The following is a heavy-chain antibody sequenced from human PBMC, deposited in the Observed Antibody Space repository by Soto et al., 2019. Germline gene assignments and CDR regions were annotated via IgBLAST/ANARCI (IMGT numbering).Heavy chain of an antibody. D-gene: IGHD2-2*01. V-gene: IGHV1-69*06. Sequence: SVKVSCKASGGTFSSYAISWVRQAPGQGLEWMGGIIPIFGTANYAQKFQGRVTITADKSTSTAYMELSSLRSEDTAVYYCASNGSIVVVPAASIPSPLGYGMDVWGQGTTVTVSS. J-gene: IGHJ6*02. CDR1: GGTFSSYA. CDR2: IIPIFGTA. CDR3: ASNGSIVVVPAASIPSPLGYGMDV.